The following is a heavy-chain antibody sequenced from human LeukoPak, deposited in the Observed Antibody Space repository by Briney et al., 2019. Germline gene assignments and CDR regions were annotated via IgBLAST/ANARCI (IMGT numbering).Heavy chain of an antibody. CDR1: GFTFSSYS. D-gene: IGHD6-19*01. CDR3: ARDAVAGTFDY. V-gene: IGHV3-21*01. Sequence: PGGALRLSCAASGFTFSSYSLNWVRQAPGKGLEWVSSISSSSSYIYYADSVKGRFTISRDNAKNSLYLQMNSLRAEDTAVYYCARDAVAGTFDYWGQGTLVTVSS. CDR2: ISSSSSYI. J-gene: IGHJ4*02.